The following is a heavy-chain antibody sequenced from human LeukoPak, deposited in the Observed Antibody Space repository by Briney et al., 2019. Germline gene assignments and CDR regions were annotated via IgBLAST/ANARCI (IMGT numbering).Heavy chain of an antibody. CDR3: ASAGSGYYYY. CDR1: GGSFSGYY. Sequence: SEILSLTCAVYGGSFSGYYWSWIRQPPGKGLEWIGEINHSGSTNYNPSLKSRVTISVDTSKNQFSLKLSSVTAADTAVYYCASAGSGYYYYWGQGTLVTVSS. V-gene: IGHV4-34*01. J-gene: IGHJ4*02. D-gene: IGHD3-22*01. CDR2: INHSGST.